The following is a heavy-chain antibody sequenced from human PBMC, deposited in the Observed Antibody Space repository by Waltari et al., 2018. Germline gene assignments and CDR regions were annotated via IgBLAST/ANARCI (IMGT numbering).Heavy chain of an antibody. Sequence: EVQLLQSGTELTKPGSTVKISCQVSGYRFTDYYIHWVQQAPGKGHQWMGLVDPEDGETIYAERFQGRVTITADTSTETAFMELSSLTSDDTAVYYCVTALGDRSSASRPFDVWGLGTLITVSS. D-gene: IGHD3-10*01. CDR1: GYRFTDYY. CDR3: VTALGDRSSASRPFDV. CDR2: VDPEDGET. J-gene: IGHJ3*01. V-gene: IGHV1-69-2*01.